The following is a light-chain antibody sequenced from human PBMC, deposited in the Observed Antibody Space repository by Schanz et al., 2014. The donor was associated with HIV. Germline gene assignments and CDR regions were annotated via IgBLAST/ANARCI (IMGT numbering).Light chain of an antibody. CDR3: QQRSNWPRYT. J-gene: IGKJ2*01. V-gene: IGKV3-11*01. CDR2: DAS. Sequence: EIAMTQSPVTLSVSPGERATLSCWASQSVSTNLAWYQQKAGQAPRLLIYDASNRATGIPARFSGSGSGTDFTLTISSLEPEDFAVYFCQQRSNWPRYTFGQGTKLEIK. CDR1: QSVSTN.